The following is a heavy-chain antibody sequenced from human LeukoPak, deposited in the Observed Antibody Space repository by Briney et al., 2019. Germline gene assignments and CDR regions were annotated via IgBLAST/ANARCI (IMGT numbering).Heavy chain of an antibody. CDR1: GASISSGDYY. CDR3: ANADRFCSGSCHVPDAFDF. D-gene: IGHD2-15*01. J-gene: IGHJ3*01. Sequence: SETLSLTCTVSGASISSGDYYWTWIRQPPGKGLEWIGYIYDSGRTDFNPSLKSRVTISVDRSKNQFSLKLSSVTPADTAVYYCANADRFCSGSCHVPDAFDFWGQGTMVTVSS. V-gene: IGHV4-30-2*01. CDR2: IYDSGRT.